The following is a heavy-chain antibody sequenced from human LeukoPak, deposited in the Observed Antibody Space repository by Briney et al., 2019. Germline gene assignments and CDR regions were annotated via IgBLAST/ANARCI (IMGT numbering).Heavy chain of an antibody. D-gene: IGHD3-9*01. V-gene: IGHV3-23*01. Sequence: SGGSLRLSCAASGFTFNTYAMNWVRQAPGKGLEWVSTISGNGGSTWYADSVKGRFSISRDNFKNTLYLQMNSLRDGDTAVYYCARDPGYAIYYFDYWGQGALVTVSS. CDR3: ARDPGYAIYYFDY. J-gene: IGHJ4*02. CDR2: ISGNGGST. CDR1: GFTFNTYA.